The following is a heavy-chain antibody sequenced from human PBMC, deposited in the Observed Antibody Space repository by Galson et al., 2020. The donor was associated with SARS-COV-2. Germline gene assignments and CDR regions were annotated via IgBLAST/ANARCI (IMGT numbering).Heavy chain of an antibody. J-gene: IGHJ2*01. Sequence: SETLSLTCGVFGGSFSAHYWSWIRQPPGKGLEWIGEINHSGNTHYNPSLEGRVSISVDTSKNQFSLRLRSVTAADTALYFCARLFSVAGIWYLDLWGRGTLVTVSS. CDR1: GGSFSAHY. CDR2: INHSGNT. D-gene: IGHD6-19*01. CDR3: ARLFSVAGIWYLDL. V-gene: IGHV4-34*01.